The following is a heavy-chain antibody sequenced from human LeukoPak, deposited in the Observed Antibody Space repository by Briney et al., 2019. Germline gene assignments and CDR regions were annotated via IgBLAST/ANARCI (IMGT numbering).Heavy chain of an antibody. D-gene: IGHD3-22*01. CDR1: GGTFSSYA. Sequence: ASVKVSCKASGGTFSSYAISWVRQAPGQGLEWMGGTIPIFGTANYAQKFQGRVTITADESTSTAYMELSSLRSEDTAVYYCASGGPGVNYYDSSGYYLYYFDYWGQGTLVTVSS. CDR3: ASGGPGVNYYDSSGYYLYYFDY. J-gene: IGHJ4*02. CDR2: TIPIFGTA. V-gene: IGHV1-69*01.